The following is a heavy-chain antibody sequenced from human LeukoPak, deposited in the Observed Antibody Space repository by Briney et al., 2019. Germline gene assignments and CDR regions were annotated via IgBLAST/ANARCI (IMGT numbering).Heavy chain of an antibody. CDR3: ANYYYDSRGEDY. CDR1: GFTFSSYA. Sequence: PGGSLRLSCAASGFTFSSYAMSWVRQAPGKGLEWVSAISGSGGSTYYADSVKGRFTISRDSSKNTLYLQMNSLRAEDTAVYYCANYYYDSRGEDYWGQGTLVTVSS. CDR2: ISGSGGST. V-gene: IGHV3-23*01. J-gene: IGHJ4*02. D-gene: IGHD3-22*01.